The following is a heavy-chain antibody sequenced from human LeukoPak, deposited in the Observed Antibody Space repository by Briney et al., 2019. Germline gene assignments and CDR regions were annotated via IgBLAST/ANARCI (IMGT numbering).Heavy chain of an antibody. CDR1: GFTVSSNY. CDR3: AKVEGASKASVY. V-gene: IGHV3-53*01. CDR2: IYSGGST. D-gene: IGHD1-1*01. Sequence: GGSLRLSCAASGFTVSSNYMSWVRQAPGKGLEWVSVIYSGGSTYYADSVKGRFTISRDNSKNTLYLQMYSPRAEDTAVYYCAKVEGASKASVYWGQGALVTVSS. J-gene: IGHJ4*02.